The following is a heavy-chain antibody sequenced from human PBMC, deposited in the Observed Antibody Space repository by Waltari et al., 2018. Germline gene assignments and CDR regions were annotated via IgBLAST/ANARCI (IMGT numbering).Heavy chain of an antibody. CDR3: ARMGDYYESPGGFDP. V-gene: IGHV5-51*01. J-gene: IGHJ5*02. Sequence: EVQLVQSGAEVKKPGESLKISCKGSGYSFTSYWIAWVRQMPGKGLEWMGSVYPGDADIRYSPAFQGQVTISADKSITTAYLQWSSLKASDTAIYYCARMGDYYESPGGFDPWGQGTVVTVSS. CDR1: GYSFTSYW. D-gene: IGHD3-22*01. CDR2: VYPGDADI.